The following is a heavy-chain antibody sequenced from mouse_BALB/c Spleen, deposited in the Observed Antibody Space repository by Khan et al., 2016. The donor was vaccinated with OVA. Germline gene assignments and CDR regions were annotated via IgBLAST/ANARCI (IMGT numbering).Heavy chain of an antibody. J-gene: IGHJ3*01. CDR3: TRHGYVAWFSY. CDR1: GYSFTSYY. D-gene: IGHD2-2*01. Sequence: VQLKQSGPEVMKPGASVKISCKASGYSFTSYYIHWVMQSHGKSLEWIGYIDPFSGTTTYNQKFKGKATLTVDKSSSTAYIHLRNLTFEDSAVYYCTRHGYVAWFSYGGQGTLVTVSA. V-gene: IGHV1S135*01. CDR2: IDPFSGTT.